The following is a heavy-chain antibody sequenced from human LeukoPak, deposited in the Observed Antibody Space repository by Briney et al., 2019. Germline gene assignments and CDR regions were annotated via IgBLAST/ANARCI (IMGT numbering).Heavy chain of an antibody. Sequence: GGSLRLSCEASGLTFSSYGMSWVRQAPGKGLQWVSAITGGGGTTYYADSVKGRFTISRDNSKNMLYLQMNSLRAEDTAVYYCAKMQGYFDYWGQGTLVPVSS. CDR2: ITGGGGTT. J-gene: IGHJ4*02. CDR3: AKMQGYFDY. CDR1: GLTFSSYG. V-gene: IGHV3-23*01.